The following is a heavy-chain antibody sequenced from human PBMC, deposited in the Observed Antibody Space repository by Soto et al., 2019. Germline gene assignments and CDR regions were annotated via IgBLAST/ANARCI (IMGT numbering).Heavy chain of an antibody. D-gene: IGHD6-13*01. CDR1: GFTFSSYA. J-gene: IGHJ4*01. CDR2: ISGSGGST. Sequence: EVQLLESGGGLVQPGGSLRLSCAASGFTFSSYAMSWVRQAPGKGLEWVSAISGSGGSTYYADSVKGRFTISRDNSKNPLCREKNRRGAEDRGVYSWAQESARSSWYQPADYWGHGPLVTVSS. CDR3: AQESARSSWYQPADY. V-gene: IGHV3-23*01.